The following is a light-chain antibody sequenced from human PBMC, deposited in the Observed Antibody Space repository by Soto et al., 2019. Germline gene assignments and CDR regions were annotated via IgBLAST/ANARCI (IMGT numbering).Light chain of an antibody. J-gene: IGKJ2*01. CDR2: AAS. Sequence: AIPMTQSPSSLSASVGDRVTITCRASQGIRNDLGWYQQKPGKAPKLLIYAASILQSGVPSRFSGSGSGTDFTLTISRLQPEDFATYYCLQDYNYPYTFGQGTKLEIK. CDR3: LQDYNYPYT. CDR1: QGIRND. V-gene: IGKV1-6*01.